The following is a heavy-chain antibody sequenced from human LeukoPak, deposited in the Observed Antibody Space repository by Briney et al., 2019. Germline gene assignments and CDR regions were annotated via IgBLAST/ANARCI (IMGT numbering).Heavy chain of an antibody. CDR1: GGSISSYY. Sequence: SETLSLPCTVSGGSISSYYWSWIRQPAGKGLKWIGRIYTSGSTNYNPSLKSRVTMSVDTSKNQFSLKLSSVTAADTAVYYCARAYQDFYYDSPDAFDIWGQGTMVTVSS. V-gene: IGHV4-4*07. J-gene: IGHJ3*02. D-gene: IGHD3-22*01. CDR2: IYTSGST. CDR3: ARAYQDFYYDSPDAFDI.